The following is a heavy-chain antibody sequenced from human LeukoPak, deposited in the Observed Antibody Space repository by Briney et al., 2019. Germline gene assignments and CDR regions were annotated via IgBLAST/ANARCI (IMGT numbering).Heavy chain of an antibody. CDR3: AKDDWVWDYGDYRPLDY. J-gene: IGHJ4*02. Sequence: PGGSLRLSCAASGFTFSSYAMSWVRQAPGKGLEWVSAISGSGGSTYYADSVKGRFTISRDNSKNTLYLQMNSLRAEDTAVYYCAKDDWVWDYGDYRPLDYWGQGTLVTVSS. D-gene: IGHD4-17*01. CDR2: ISGSGGST. CDR1: GFTFSSYA. V-gene: IGHV3-23*01.